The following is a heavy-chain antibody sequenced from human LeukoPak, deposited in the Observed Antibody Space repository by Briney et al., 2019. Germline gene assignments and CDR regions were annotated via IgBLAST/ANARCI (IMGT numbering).Heavy chain of an antibody. Sequence: ESLKISCKGSGYRFNAYWIAWVRQMPGKGLEGMGIIYPDDSDTRYSPSFQGQVTISADKSISTGYLQWNSLKAPDTAMYYCGRQTPGYYGMAVWGQGTTVTVSS. CDR2: IYPDDSDT. CDR1: GYRFNAYW. CDR3: GRQTPGYYGMAV. V-gene: IGHV5-51*01. J-gene: IGHJ6*02.